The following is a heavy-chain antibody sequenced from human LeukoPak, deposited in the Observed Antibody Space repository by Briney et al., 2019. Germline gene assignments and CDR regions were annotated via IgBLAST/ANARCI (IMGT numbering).Heavy chain of an antibody. CDR3: ARHWLTDPFDI. CDR2: IYHSGST. D-gene: IGHD2-21*02. V-gene: IGHV4-30-2*01. Sequence: PSQTLSLTCAVSGGSISSGGYSWSWIRQPPGKGLEWIGYIYHSGSTYYNPSLKSRVTISVDTSKNQFSLKLSSVTAADTAVYYCARHWLTDPFDIWGQGTLVTVSS. CDR1: GGSISSGGYS. J-gene: IGHJ4*02.